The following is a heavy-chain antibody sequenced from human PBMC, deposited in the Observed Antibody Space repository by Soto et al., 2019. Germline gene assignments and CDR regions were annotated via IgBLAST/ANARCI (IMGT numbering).Heavy chain of an antibody. D-gene: IGHD1-1*01. V-gene: IGHV1-24*01. CDR1: GYTFTELS. CDR2: FDPEDGET. Sequence: ASVKVSCKVSGYTFTELSMHWVRQAPGKGLEWMGGFDPEDGETIYAQKFQGRVTMTEDTSTDTAYMELSSLRSEDTAVYYCATLEQGRMVAYYYYGMDVWGQGTTVTVSS. CDR3: ATLEQGRMVAYYYYGMDV. J-gene: IGHJ6*02.